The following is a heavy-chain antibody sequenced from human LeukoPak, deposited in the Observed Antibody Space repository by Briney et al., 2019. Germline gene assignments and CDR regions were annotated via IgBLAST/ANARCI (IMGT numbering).Heavy chain of an antibody. J-gene: IGHJ4*02. CDR1: GYSFTSYW. D-gene: IGHD6-13*01. CDR2: IYPGDSDT. Sequence: GESLQISCQGSGYSFTSYWIGWVRQMPGKGLEWMGIIYPGDSDTRYSPSFQGQVTISADKSISTAYLQWSSLKASDTAMYYCARSPSYSQFDYWGQGTLVTVSS. V-gene: IGHV5-51*01. CDR3: ARSPSYSQFDY.